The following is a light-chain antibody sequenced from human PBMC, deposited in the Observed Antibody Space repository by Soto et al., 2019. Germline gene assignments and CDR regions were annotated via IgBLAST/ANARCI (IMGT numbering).Light chain of an antibody. Sequence: IVETQSPATLSLSPGERATLSCRASQSVSSYLAWYQQKPGQAPRLLIYDTSTRATGIPARFSGSGSGTEFTLTISSLQSEDFAVYYCQQYNNWPPITFGQGTRLEI. J-gene: IGKJ5*01. CDR3: QQYNNWPPIT. CDR1: QSVSSY. CDR2: DTS. V-gene: IGKV3-15*01.